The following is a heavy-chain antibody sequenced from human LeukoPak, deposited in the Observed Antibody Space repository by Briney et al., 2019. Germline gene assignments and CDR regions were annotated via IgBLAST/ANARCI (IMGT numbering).Heavy chain of an antibody. CDR2: ISYDGSNK. CDR3: AREDYGDYSGSFDP. CDR1: GFTFSSYA. J-gene: IGHJ5*02. Sequence: GGSLRLSCAASGFTFSSYAMHWVRQAPGKGLEWVAVISYDGSNKYYADSVKGRFTISRDNSKNTLYLQMNSLRAEDTAVYYCAREDYGDYSGSFDPWGQGTLVTVSS. D-gene: IGHD4-17*01. V-gene: IGHV3-30-3*01.